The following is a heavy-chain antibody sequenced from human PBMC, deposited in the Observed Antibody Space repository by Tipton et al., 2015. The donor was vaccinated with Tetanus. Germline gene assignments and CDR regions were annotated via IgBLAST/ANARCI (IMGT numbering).Heavy chain of an antibody. Sequence: TLSLTCTVSGDSISSSDYYWGWIRQPPGEGLEWIGRVYYSGSTSYNPSLKSRVTMSVDTSKNQFSLMLNSVTAADTAVYYCARNTSRWPSGKRTPYFASWGQGTLVTVSS. J-gene: IGHJ4*02. CDR1: GDSISSSDYY. V-gene: IGHV4-39*01. CDR3: ARNTSRWPSGKRTPYFAS. CDR2: VYYSGST. D-gene: IGHD6-13*01.